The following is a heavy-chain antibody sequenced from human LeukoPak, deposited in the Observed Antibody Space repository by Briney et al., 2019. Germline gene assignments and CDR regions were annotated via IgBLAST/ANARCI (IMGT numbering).Heavy chain of an antibody. CDR3: ARDAYDAFDI. Sequence: GGSLRLSCAASGFTFSSYKRNWGRQAPGKGREGVSYISSSGSTIYYADSVKGRFTISRDNSKNTLYLQMNSLRAEDTDVYYCARDAYDAFDIWGQGTMVTVSS. J-gene: IGHJ3*02. CDR1: GFTFSSYK. CDR2: ISSSGSTI. V-gene: IGHV3-48*01.